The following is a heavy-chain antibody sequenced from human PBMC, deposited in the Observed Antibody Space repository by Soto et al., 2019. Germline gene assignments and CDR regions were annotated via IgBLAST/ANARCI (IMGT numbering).Heavy chain of an antibody. V-gene: IGHV3-21*01. CDR2: ISSSSSYI. CDR3: GRGEATGTPFIDH. J-gene: IGHJ4*02. CDR1: GFTFNTYT. Sequence: EVQLVESGGGLVKPGGSLRLSCAASGFTFNTYTMNWVRQAPGKGLEWVSSISSSSSYIFYTDSVKGRFTISRDNAKKSLYLQMNSLRVEDTAVYYCGRGEATGTPFIDHWGQGTLVTVSS. D-gene: IGHD1-1*01.